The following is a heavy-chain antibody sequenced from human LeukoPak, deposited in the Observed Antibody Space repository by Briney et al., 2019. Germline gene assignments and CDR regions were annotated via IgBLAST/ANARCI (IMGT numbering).Heavy chain of an antibody. CDR3: ARGLRSDY. CDR2: MNPNSGRR. V-gene: IGHV1-8*01. Sequence: ASVKVSCKAPGYIFNNYDINWVRQAPGHGLEWMGWMNPNSGRRVYAQKFQGRVTMTRNSSINTAYMELTSLRSDDRAVYYCARGLRSDYWGQGTLVTVSS. J-gene: IGHJ4*02. D-gene: IGHD3-16*02. CDR1: GYIFNNYD.